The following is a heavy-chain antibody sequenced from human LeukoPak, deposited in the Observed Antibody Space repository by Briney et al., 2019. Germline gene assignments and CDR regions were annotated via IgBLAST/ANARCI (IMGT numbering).Heavy chain of an antibody. CDR2: ISISGSTI. D-gene: IGHD2-2*01. V-gene: IGHV3-48*03. CDR1: GFTFSNYE. J-gene: IGHJ4*02. CDR3: AREGVVVSAAVDY. Sequence: GGSLRLSCAASGFTFSNYEMNWVRQAPGKGLEWVSYISISGSTIYYADSVKGRFTISRDNAKISLYLQMNSLRAEDTAVYYCAREGVVVSAAVDYWGQGTLVTVSS.